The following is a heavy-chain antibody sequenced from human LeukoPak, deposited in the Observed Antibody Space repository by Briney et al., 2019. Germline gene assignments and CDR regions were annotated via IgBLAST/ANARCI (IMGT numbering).Heavy chain of an antibody. CDR1: GGSFSGYY. CDR3: ARGAYCSSINCYGFDY. CDR2: INHSGTT. J-gene: IGHJ4*02. D-gene: IGHD2-2*01. Sequence: RSSETLSLTCAVDGGSFSGYYWSWIRQPPGKGLEWIGEINHSGTTNYNPSLKSRVTLSVDTSKNQFSLRLSSVTAADTAIYYCARGAYCSSINCYGFDYWGQGTQVTASS. V-gene: IGHV4-34*01.